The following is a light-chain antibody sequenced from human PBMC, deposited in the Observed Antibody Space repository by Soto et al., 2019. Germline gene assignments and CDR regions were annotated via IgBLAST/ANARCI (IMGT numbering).Light chain of an antibody. CDR1: QRVSSN. CDR3: QQYNNWPPLT. V-gene: IGKV3-15*01. CDR2: GAS. J-gene: IGKJ4*01. Sequence: DIVMTQSPATLSVSPGERATLSCRASQRVSSNLAWSQQKPGQAPRLLIYGASTRATRIPARFSGSGSGTEFTLTISCLRSEDFAVYYCQQYNNWPPLTFGGGTKVEIK.